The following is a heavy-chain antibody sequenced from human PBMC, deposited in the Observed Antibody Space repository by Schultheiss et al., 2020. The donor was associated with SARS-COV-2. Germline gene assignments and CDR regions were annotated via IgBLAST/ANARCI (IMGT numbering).Heavy chain of an antibody. D-gene: IGHD6-6*01. J-gene: IGHJ6*02. CDR1: GYTFTGYY. CDR3: ARERAYIAARYFPYMDV. V-gene: IGHV1-18*04. Sequence: ASVKVSCKASGYTFTGYYMHWVRQAPGQGLEWMGWISAYNGNTNYAQKLQGRVTMTTDTSTSTAYMELSRLRSDDTAVYYCARERAYIAARYFPYMDVWGQGTTVTVSS. CDR2: ISAYNGNT.